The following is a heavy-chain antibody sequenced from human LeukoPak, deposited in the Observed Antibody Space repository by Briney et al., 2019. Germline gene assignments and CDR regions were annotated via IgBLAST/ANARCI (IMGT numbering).Heavy chain of an antibody. J-gene: IGHJ5*02. CDR3: ARDEEKVWIQLGFDP. Sequence: ASVKVSCKASGYTFTGYYMHWVRQAPGQGLEWMGRINPNSSGTNYAQKFQGRVTMTRDTSISTAYMELSRLRSDDTAVYYCARDEEKVWIQLGFDPWGQGTLVTVSS. V-gene: IGHV1-2*06. CDR1: GYTFTGYY. CDR2: INPNSSGT. D-gene: IGHD5-18*01.